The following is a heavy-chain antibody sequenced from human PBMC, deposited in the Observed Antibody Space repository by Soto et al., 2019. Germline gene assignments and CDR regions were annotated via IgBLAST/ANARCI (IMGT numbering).Heavy chain of an antibody. D-gene: IGHD1-1*01. Sequence: QLQLQESGPGLVKPSETLSLTCTVSGASISSASYFWGWIRQPPGKGLEWVGSFYLGERTHYTPPLNSRVPISIDTSKNRSALRLPSLTAADTAVYYCASGNRGPYRAWFDPWGQGTLVTVSS. CDR1: GASISSASYF. V-gene: IGHV4-39*01. J-gene: IGHJ5*02. CDR2: FYLGERT. CDR3: ASGNRGPYRAWFDP.